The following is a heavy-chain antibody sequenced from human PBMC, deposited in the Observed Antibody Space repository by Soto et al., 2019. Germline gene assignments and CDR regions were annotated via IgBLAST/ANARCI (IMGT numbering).Heavy chain of an antibody. CDR1: GGSISSYY. CDR2: IYYSGST. D-gene: IGHD3-22*01. Sequence: TLSLTCTVSGGSISSYYWSWIRQPPGKGLEWIGYIYYSGSTNYNPSLKSRVTISVDTSKKQFSLKLSSVTAADTAVYYCARVASLYYYDSSGHYGMDVWGQGTTVTV. CDR3: ARVASLYYYDSSGHYGMDV. J-gene: IGHJ6*02. V-gene: IGHV4-59*01.